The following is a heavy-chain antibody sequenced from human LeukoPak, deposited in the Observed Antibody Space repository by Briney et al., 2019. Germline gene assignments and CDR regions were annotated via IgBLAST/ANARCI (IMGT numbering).Heavy chain of an antibody. D-gene: IGHD3-3*01. CDR2: INWNGGST. CDR1: GFTFDDYS. J-gene: IGHJ4*02. CDR3: ARELGGYDFWSGYYFDY. Sequence: PGGSLRLSCAASGFTFDDYSMSWVRQAPGKGLEWVSGINWNGGSTGYADSVKGRFTISRDNAKNSLYLQMNSLRAEDTALYYCARELGGYDFWSGYYFDYWGQGTLVTVSS. V-gene: IGHV3-20*04.